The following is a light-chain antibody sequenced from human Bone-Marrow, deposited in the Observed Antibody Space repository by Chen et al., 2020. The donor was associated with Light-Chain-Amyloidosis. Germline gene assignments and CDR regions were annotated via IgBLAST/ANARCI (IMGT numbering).Light chain of an antibody. Sequence: QSVLTQPPSASGTPGQRVTISCSGSSSNIGPNSVFWYQQLPGPAPKLLIYRTHQRPSGVPDGFSGSKSVTSAALAISGLRSEDEADYYGAAWDDSLSGWVFGGGTKLTVL. J-gene: IGLJ3*02. V-gene: IGLV1-47*01. CDR2: RTH. CDR1: SSNIGPNS. CDR3: AAWDDSLSGWV.